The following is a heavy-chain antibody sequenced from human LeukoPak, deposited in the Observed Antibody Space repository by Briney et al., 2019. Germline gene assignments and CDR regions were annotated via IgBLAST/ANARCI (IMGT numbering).Heavy chain of an antibody. Sequence: ASVKVSCKASGYTCTSYYMHWVRQASGQGLEWMGIINPSGGSTSYAQKFQGRVTMTRDTSTSTVYMELSSLRSEDTAVYYCARDFDCSSTSCYDQGDYWGQGTLVTVSS. CDR3: ARDFDCSSTSCYDQGDY. J-gene: IGHJ4*02. CDR2: INPSGGST. D-gene: IGHD2-2*01. CDR1: GYTCTSYY. V-gene: IGHV1-46*01.